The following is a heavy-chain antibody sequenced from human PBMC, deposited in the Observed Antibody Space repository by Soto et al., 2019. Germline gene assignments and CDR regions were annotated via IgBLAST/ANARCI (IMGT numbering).Heavy chain of an antibody. Sequence: KTSETLSLTCAVYGGSFSGYYWSWIRQPPGKGLEWIGEINHSGSTNYNPSLKSRVTISVDTSKNQFSLKLSSVTAADTAVYYCARTLDDFWSGYSPWGQGTLVTVSS. CDR3: ARTLDDFWSGYSP. CDR2: INHSGST. J-gene: IGHJ5*02. D-gene: IGHD3-3*01. CDR1: GGSFSGYY. V-gene: IGHV4-34*01.